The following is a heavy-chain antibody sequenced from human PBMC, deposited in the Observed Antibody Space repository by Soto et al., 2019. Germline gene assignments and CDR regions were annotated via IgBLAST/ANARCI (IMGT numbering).Heavy chain of an antibody. V-gene: IGHV3-9*01. J-gene: IGHJ5*02. Sequence: EVQLVESGGGLVLPGRSLTLSCVASGFNFQNYAMQWVRQVPGKGLEWVSGINWSTGTTGYADTVKGRFLLSRDNARHSLYLKMNSLGVADTAFYYCAIKDYDSGGSDAWGPGTLVTVSS. CDR2: INWSTGTT. CDR3: AIKDYDSGGSDA. CDR1: GFNFQNYA. D-gene: IGHD3-16*01.